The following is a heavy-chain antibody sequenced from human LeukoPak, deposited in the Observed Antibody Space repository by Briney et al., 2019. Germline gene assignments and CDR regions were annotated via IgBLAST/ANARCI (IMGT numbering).Heavy chain of an antibody. CDR2: ISSSSSYI. V-gene: IGHV3-21*01. Sequence: GGSLRLSCGASGFTFKDAWMNWVRQAPGKGLEWVSSISSSSSYIYYADSVKGRFTISRDNAKNSLYLQMNRLRAEDTAVYYCARGGNMVRGVSPLDYWGQGTLVTVSS. CDR1: GFTFKDAW. CDR3: ARGGNMVRGVSPLDY. J-gene: IGHJ4*02. D-gene: IGHD3-10*01.